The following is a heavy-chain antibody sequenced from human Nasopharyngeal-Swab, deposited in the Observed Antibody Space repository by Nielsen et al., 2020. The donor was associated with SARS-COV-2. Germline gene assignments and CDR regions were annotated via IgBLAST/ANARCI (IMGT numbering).Heavy chain of an antibody. CDR3: AKEGATGWFDP. CDR1: RVSITSQY. J-gene: IGHJ5*02. Sequence: SETLSLTCTVSRVSITSQYWSWIRQPPGKGLEWIGYICHNSGTSYNPSLKSRVTMFMDTSKNQFSLRLGSVTAADTAVYYCAKEGATGWFDPWGQGTLVTVSS. CDR2: ICHNSGT. V-gene: IGHV4-59*11.